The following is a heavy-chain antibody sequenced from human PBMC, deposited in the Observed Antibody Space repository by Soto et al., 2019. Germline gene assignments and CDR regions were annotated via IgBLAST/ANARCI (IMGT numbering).Heavy chain of an antibody. V-gene: IGHV3-30*18. D-gene: IGHD1-20*01. Sequence: GGSLRLSCAASGFTFNAYAMHWVRQAPGKGLEWVAVISYDGSNKYYADSVKGRFTISRDDSKNTLYLQMNSLRAEDTALFYCGKGITGEDFDYWGQGTLVTVSS. J-gene: IGHJ4*02. CDR1: GFTFNAYA. CDR3: GKGITGEDFDY. CDR2: ISYDGSNK.